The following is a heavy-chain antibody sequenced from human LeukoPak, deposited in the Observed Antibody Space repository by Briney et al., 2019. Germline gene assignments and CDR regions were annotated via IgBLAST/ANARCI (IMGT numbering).Heavy chain of an antibody. CDR3: AKSGYNRFDY. CDR1: GFTFSSYA. J-gene: IGHJ4*02. D-gene: IGHD5-24*01. CDR2: FSGSGGDT. Sequence: GGSLRLSCAASGFTFSSYAMSWVRQAPGKGVEWVSAFSGSGGDTYYADSVKGRFTISRENSKNTLYLQMNSLRAEDTAVYYCAKSGYNRFDYWGQGTLVTVSS. V-gene: IGHV3-23*01.